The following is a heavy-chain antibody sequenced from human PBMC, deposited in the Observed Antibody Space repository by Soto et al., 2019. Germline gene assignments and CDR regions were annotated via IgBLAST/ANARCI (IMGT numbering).Heavy chain of an antibody. J-gene: IGHJ4*02. Sequence: SETLSLTCTVSGTSISRYYWSCIRQPPGKGLEWIANIHYSVTTNYNPSLASRVTLSVDTSKNQFSLKMTSVTAAYRAMYFCARYNSYAIDYWGRGTLVTVSS. D-gene: IGHD2-8*01. CDR2: IHYSVTT. CDR3: ARYNSYAIDY. V-gene: IGHV4-59*01. CDR1: GTSISRYY.